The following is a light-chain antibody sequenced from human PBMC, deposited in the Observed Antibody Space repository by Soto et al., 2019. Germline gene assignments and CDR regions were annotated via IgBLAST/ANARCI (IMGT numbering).Light chain of an antibody. Sequence: QSALTQPASVSGSPGQSITISCTGTSGDVGGYIYVSWYQQHPGKAPKLMIYEVSNRPSGVSNRFSGSKSGNTASLTISGLQAEDEADYYCSSYSRSSFYVFGTGTKLTVL. CDR3: SSYSRSSFYV. CDR2: EVS. CDR1: SGDVGGYIY. J-gene: IGLJ1*01. V-gene: IGLV2-14*01.